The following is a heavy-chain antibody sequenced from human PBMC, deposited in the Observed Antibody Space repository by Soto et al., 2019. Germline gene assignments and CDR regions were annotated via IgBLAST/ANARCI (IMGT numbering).Heavy chain of an antibody. CDR2: INPSGGST. J-gene: IGHJ6*02. Sequence: QVQLVQSGAEVKKPGASVKVSCKASQYSFTKYCVHWVRQAPGQGLEWMGIINPSGGSTNYAQRFQGRVTMTRDTSTSTVYMELSSLRSEDTAVYYCARALYDTDSLPVGAEPRYYAMDVRGPGTTVTVSS. V-gene: IGHV1-46*01. D-gene: IGHD3-22*01. CDR1: QYSFTKYC. CDR3: ARALYDTDSLPVGAEPRYYAMDV.